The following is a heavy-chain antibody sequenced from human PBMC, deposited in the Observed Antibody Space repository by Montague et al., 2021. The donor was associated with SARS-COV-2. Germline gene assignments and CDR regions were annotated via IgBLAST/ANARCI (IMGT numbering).Heavy chain of an antibody. CDR1: GFTFSSYA. CDR2: ISYDRSNK. CDR3: ARGGVDYGMDV. V-gene: IGHV3-30-3*01. J-gene: IGHJ6*02. Sequence: SLRLSCAASGFTFSSYAMHWVRQAPGKGLEWVTIISYDRSNKYYADSVKGRFTISRDNSKNTLYLQMNSLRAEDTAVYYCARGGVDYGMDVWGQGTTVTVSS. D-gene: IGHD3-10*01.